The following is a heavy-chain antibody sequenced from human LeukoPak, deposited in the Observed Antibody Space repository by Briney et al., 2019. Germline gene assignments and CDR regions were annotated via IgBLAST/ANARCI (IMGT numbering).Heavy chain of an antibody. J-gene: IGHJ3*02. Sequence: GGSLRLSCAASGFTFSNYGMHWVRQAPGKGLEWVAVISFDGSNKYYADSVKGRFTISRDNSKNTLYLQMNSLRAEDTAVYYCAKSIVGATGDAFDIWGQGTMVTVSS. CDR1: GFTFSNYG. CDR3: AKSIVGATGDAFDI. V-gene: IGHV3-30*18. CDR2: ISFDGSNK. D-gene: IGHD1-26*01.